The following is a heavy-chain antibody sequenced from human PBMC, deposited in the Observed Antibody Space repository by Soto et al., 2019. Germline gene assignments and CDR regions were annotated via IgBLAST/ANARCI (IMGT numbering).Heavy chain of an antibody. Sequence: ASVKVSCKASGFTFTSSAVQWVRQARGQRLEWIGWIVVGSGNTNYAQKFQERVTITRDMSTSTAYMELSSLRSEDTAVYYCAADPTITLSVVSGMDVSGQGTTVTVS. CDR3: AADPTITLSVVSGMDV. J-gene: IGHJ6*02. V-gene: IGHV1-58*01. CDR2: IVVGSGNT. CDR1: GFTFTSSA. D-gene: IGHD4-4*01.